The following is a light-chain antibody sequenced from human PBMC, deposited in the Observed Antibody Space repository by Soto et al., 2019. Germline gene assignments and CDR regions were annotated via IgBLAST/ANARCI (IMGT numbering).Light chain of an antibody. CDR1: QSVSVN. V-gene: IGKV3-15*01. Sequence: EIVMTQSPATLSVSPGERATLSCRASQSVSVNFAWYQQKPGQPPRLLIYGASTRATGIPARFSGSGSGTEFTLTINSLQSEDFAVYYCQQDNNWPPLTFGGGTKVEIK. J-gene: IGKJ4*01. CDR2: GAS. CDR3: QQDNNWPPLT.